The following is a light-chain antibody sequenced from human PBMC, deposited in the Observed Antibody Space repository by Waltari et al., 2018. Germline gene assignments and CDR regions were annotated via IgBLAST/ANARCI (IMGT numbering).Light chain of an antibody. V-gene: IGLV1-44*01. Sequence: QSVLTQPPLASGTPGQRVTISCSGNSSNIGIHTVTWYQQLSGPAPKVLIFANYHRPSGVPDRFSASKSDTSASLAISGLQSEDEADYFCATWDDSLNGRVFGGGTKLTVL. J-gene: IGLJ3*02. CDR2: ANY. CDR1: SSNIGIHT. CDR3: ATWDDSLNGRV.